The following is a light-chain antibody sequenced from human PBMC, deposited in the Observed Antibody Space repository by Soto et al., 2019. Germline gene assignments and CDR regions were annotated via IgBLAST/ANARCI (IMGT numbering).Light chain of an antibody. V-gene: IGKV1-5*01. Sequence: DVPLTQSPYTLSASVGDRVTITCRASKTHIAYLAWYQQKPGTAPKLLIYDTSSLETGVPSRISGSRSATQVTLTIRRLQPDECATYYCRCYGDYSWTVGQGTKGDLK. CDR3: RCYGDYSWT. J-gene: IGKJ1*01. CDR1: KTHIAY. CDR2: DTS.